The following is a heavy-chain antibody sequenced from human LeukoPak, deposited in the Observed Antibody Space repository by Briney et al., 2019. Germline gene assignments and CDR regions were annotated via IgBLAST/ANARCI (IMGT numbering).Heavy chain of an antibody. V-gene: IGHV4-34*01. D-gene: IGHD6-6*01. CDR1: GGSLSGYY. CDR3: ARVRDNNSSSSPGVPYCFDN. Sequence: SETLSLTCAVYGGSLSGYYWSRIRQPPGKGLEWIGEINHSGSTNYNPSLKSRVTISVDTSKNQFSLKLSSVTAADTAVYYCARVRDNNSSSSPGVPYCFDNWGQGTLVTVSS. CDR2: INHSGST. J-gene: IGHJ4*02.